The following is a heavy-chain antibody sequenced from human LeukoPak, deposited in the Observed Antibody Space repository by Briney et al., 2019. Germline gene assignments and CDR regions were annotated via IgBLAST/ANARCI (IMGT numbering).Heavy chain of an antibody. Sequence: ASVKVSCKASGYTFTSYYLHWVRQAPGQGLEWMGIINTSGGSTNYAQKFQGRVTMTRDTSTSTVYMEVSSLRSEDTAVYYCARDSFTIFGVVIIERYFDYWGQGTLVTVSS. CDR2: INTSGGST. D-gene: IGHD3-3*01. V-gene: IGHV1-46*01. CDR1: GYTFTSYY. CDR3: ARDSFTIFGVVIIERYFDY. J-gene: IGHJ4*02.